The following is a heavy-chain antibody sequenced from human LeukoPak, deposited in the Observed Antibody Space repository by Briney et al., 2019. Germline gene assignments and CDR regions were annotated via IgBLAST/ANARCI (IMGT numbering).Heavy chain of an antibody. J-gene: IGHJ4*02. D-gene: IGHD6-13*01. V-gene: IGHV1-18*01. CDR1: GYAFTSYG. CDR3: ARGTSGYSSSWYSY. Sequence: ASVKVSCKASGYAFTSYGISWVRQAPGQGLEWMGWISAYNGNTNYAQKLQGRVTMTTDTSTSTAYMELRSLRPDDTAVYYCARGTSGYSSSWYSYWGQGTLVTVSS. CDR2: ISAYNGNT.